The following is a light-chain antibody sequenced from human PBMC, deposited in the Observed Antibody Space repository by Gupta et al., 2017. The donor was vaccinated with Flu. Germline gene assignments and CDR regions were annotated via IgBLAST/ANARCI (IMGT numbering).Light chain of an antibody. CDR2: GAS. J-gene: IGKJ4*01. V-gene: IGKV3-15*01. CDR1: QSVASN. CDR3: QQNNNWPLT. Sequence: LATLSVSPGQRATLSCRASQSVASNLVWYQQRPGQAPRLLIYGASIRATGIPARFSGRGSGTEFALTISSLQSEDFAIYYCQQNNNWPLTFGGGTKVEIK.